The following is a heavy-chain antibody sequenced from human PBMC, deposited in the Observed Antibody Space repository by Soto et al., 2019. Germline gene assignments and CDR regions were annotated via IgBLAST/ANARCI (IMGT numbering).Heavy chain of an antibody. CDR1: GGTFSSYA. V-gene: IGHV1-69*06. CDR3: ARGYCSSTSCQPFDY. J-gene: IGHJ4*02. CDR2: IIPIFGTA. D-gene: IGHD2-2*01. Sequence: SAKVSCKASGGTFSSYAISWVRQAPGQGLEWMGGIIPIFGTANYAQKFQGRVTITADKSTSTAYMELSSLRSEDTAVYYCARGYCSSTSCQPFDYWGQGTLVTVSS.